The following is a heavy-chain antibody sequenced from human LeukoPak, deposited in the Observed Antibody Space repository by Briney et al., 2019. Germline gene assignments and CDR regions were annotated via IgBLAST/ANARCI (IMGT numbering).Heavy chain of an antibody. J-gene: IGHJ3*02. CDR3: ARAISSGWYLVGAFDI. D-gene: IGHD6-19*01. Sequence: SETLSLTCAVYGESFSGYYWSWIRQPPGKGLEWIGEINHSGSTNYNPSLKSRVTISVDTSKNQFSLKLSSVTAADTAVYYCARAISSGWYLVGAFDIWGQGTMVTVSS. CDR1: GESFSGYY. CDR2: INHSGST. V-gene: IGHV4-34*01.